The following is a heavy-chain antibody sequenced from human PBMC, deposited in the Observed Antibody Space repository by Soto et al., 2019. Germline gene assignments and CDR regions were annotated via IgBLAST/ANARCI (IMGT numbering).Heavy chain of an antibody. CDR3: AREGLLLWFGELLRWWFDP. V-gene: IGHV1-69*13. D-gene: IGHD3-10*01. CDR1: GGTFSSYA. J-gene: IGHJ5*02. Sequence: SVKVSCKASGGTFSSYAISWVRQAPGQGLEWMGGIIPIFGTANYAQKFQGRVTITADESTSTAYMELSSLRSEDTAVYYCAREGLLLWFGELLRWWFDPWGQGTLVTVSS. CDR2: IIPIFGTA.